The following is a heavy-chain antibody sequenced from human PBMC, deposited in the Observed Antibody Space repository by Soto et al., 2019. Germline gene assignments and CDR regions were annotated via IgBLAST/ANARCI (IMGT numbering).Heavy chain of an antibody. CDR2: INPNSGGT. V-gene: IGHV1-2*02. J-gene: IGHJ6*02. D-gene: IGHD3-22*01. CDR3: ASSGIVVVDYYYYGMDV. Sequence: GASVKVSCKASGYTFTGYYMHWVRQAPGQGLEWMGWINPNSGGTNYAQKFQGRVTMTRDTSISTAYMELSRLRSDDTAVYYCASSGIVVVDYYYYGMDVWGQGTTVTVS. CDR1: GYTFTGYY.